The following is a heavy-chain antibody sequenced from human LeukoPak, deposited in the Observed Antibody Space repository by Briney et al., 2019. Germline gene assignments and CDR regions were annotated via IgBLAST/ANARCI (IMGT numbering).Heavy chain of an antibody. Sequence: SVKVSRKASGYTFTSYDINWVRQATGQGLEWMGWMNPNSGNTAYAQRFQGRVTMTRNTSVSTFYMEMSSLRSEDTAVYYCARGQWDSSGYFHFFDYWGQGTPVTVSS. D-gene: IGHD3-22*01. CDR1: GYTFTSYD. V-gene: IGHV1-8*01. CDR3: ARGQWDSSGYFHFFDY. J-gene: IGHJ4*02. CDR2: MNPNSGNT.